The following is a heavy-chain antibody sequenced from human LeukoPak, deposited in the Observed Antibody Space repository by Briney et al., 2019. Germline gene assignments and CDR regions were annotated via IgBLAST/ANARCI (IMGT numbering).Heavy chain of an antibody. CDR1: GFSFSSHA. D-gene: IGHD3-22*01. J-gene: IGHJ4*02. CDR3: AREEYYYDRSGHFPGDY. V-gene: IGHV3-30*04. Sequence: PGRSLRLSCAASGFSFSSHALHWVRQAPGKGLEWVAGISYDGSTKYYADSVKGRFTISRDNSKNTLYLQMNSRRAEDTAVYYCAREEYYYDRSGHFPGDYWGQGTLVTVSS. CDR2: ISYDGSTK.